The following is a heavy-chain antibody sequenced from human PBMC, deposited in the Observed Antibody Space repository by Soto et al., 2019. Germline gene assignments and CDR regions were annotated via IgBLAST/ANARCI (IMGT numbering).Heavy chain of an antibody. CDR3: ARAYSGTYYFFDY. J-gene: IGHJ4*02. Sequence: GGSLRLSCAASGFTLSSYWMSWVRQAPGKGLEWVANIKQDGSEKYYVDSVKGRFTISRDNAKNSLYLQMNSLRAEDTAVYYCARAYSGTYYFFDYWGQGTLVTVSS. V-gene: IGHV3-7*05. CDR2: IKQDGSEK. CDR1: GFTLSSYW. D-gene: IGHD1-26*01.